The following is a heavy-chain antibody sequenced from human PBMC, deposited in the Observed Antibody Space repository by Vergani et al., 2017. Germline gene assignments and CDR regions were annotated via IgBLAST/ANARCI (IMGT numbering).Heavy chain of an antibody. V-gene: IGHV3-23*01. CDR2: ITSSGDRT. Sequence: EVQLLESGGGLVQPGGSLRLSCEASGFTFRNYAMSWVRQTPGQGLEWVSAITSSGDRTYYADSVKGRFTISRDNSKDTLFLQMNSPRAGDTAVYFCAKAPQGYIAAAGTPLDLWGQGTLVTVSS. D-gene: IGHD6-13*01. CDR1: GFTFRNYA. J-gene: IGHJ5*02. CDR3: AKAPQGYIAAAGTPLDL.